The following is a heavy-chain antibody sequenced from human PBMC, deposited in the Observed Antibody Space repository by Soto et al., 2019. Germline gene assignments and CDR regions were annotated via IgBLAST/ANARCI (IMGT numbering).Heavy chain of an antibody. CDR3: ARYRISGSWSKFDY. CDR1: GGSFTSNNW. D-gene: IGHD6-13*01. Sequence: SETLSLTCAVSGGSFTSNNWWTWVRQPPGQGLEWIGDIYYSGSTNYNPSLKSRAIISVDNSKNQFSLRLASVTAADTAVYYCARYRISGSWSKFDYWGQGTLVTVSS. J-gene: IGHJ4*02. V-gene: IGHV4-4*02. CDR2: IYYSGST.